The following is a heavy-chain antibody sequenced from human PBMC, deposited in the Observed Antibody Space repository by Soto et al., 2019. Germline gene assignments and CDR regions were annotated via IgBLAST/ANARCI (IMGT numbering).Heavy chain of an antibody. D-gene: IGHD3-10*01. CDR2: IYPGDSDT. J-gene: IGHJ5*02. Sequence: GESLKISCKGSGYSFTSYWIGWVRQMPGKGLEWMGIIYPGDSDTRYSPSFQGQVTISADKSISTAYLQWSSLKASDTAMYYCARTTMVRGVIRDINWFDTWGQGTLVTV. CDR1: GYSFTSYW. CDR3: ARTTMVRGVIRDINWFDT. V-gene: IGHV5-51*01.